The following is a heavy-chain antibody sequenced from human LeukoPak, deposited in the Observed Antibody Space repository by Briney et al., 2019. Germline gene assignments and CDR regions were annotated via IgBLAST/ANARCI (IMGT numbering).Heavy chain of an antibody. D-gene: IGHD3-10*01. J-gene: IGHJ4*02. CDR2: ISGSGGST. V-gene: IGHV3-23*01. Sequence: GGSLRLSCAACGFTFSSYGMSWVRQAPGKGLEWVSAISGSGGSTYYADSVKGRFTISRDNAKNSLYLQINSLRAEDTAVYYCARASITMARGELVFYFDYWGQGTLVTVSS. CDR1: GFTFSSYG. CDR3: ARASITMARGELVFYFDY.